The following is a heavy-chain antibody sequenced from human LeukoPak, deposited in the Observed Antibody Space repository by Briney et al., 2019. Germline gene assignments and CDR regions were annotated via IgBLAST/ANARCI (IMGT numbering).Heavy chain of an antibody. CDR1: GGSISSGGYS. Sequence: PSETLSLTCAVSGGSISSGGYSWSWIRQPPGKGLEWIGYIYHSGSTYYNPSLKSRVTISVDRSKNQFSLKLSSVTAADTAVYYCARGTGPLVLDWFDPWGQGTLVTVSS. V-gene: IGHV4-30-2*01. CDR3: ARGTGPLVLDWFDP. J-gene: IGHJ5*02. D-gene: IGHD3/OR15-3a*01. CDR2: IYHSGST.